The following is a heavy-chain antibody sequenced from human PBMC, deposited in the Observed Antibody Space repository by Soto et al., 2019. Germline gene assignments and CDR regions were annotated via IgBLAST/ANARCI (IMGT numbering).Heavy chain of an antibody. Sequence: PGGSLTLSCAASGFSFNRFEMNWVRQAPGKGLEWVSYISKGGKTTYYADSVKGRFTISRDNANNSLSLQMTSLRAEDTAVYYCARDYSNDYYYYGMDVWGQGTTVTVS. D-gene: IGHD3-22*01. J-gene: IGHJ6*02. CDR3: ARDYSNDYYYYGMDV. V-gene: IGHV3-48*03. CDR2: ISKGGKTT. CDR1: GFSFNRFE.